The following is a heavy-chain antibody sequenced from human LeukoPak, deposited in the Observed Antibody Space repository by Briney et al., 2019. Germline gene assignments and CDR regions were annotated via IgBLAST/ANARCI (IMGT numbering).Heavy chain of an antibody. V-gene: IGHV3-30*02. CDR3: AKATMVRGVTPFDY. CDR1: GFPFSSYG. J-gene: IGHJ4*02. D-gene: IGHD3-10*01. CDR2: IRYDGSNK. Sequence: GGSLRLSCAASGFPFSSYGMHWVRQSPGKGLEWVAFIRYDGSNKYYADSVKGRFTISRDNSKNTLYLQMNSLRAEDTAVYYCAKATMVRGVTPFDYWGQGTLVTVSS.